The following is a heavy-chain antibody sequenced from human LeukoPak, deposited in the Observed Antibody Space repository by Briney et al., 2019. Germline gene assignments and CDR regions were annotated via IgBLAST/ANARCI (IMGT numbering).Heavy chain of an antibody. CDR2: INPTGGST. V-gene: IGHV1-46*01. J-gene: IGHJ4*02. D-gene: IGHD6-13*01. Sequence: ASVKVSCKASGYTFTTYYIHWVRQAPGQGLEWMGIINPTGGSTTYAQKFQGRVTMTRDTSTSTVFMELNSLRSEDTAVYYCALYSSTWYWGRGTLVTVSS. CDR3: ALYSSTWY. CDR1: GYTFTTYY.